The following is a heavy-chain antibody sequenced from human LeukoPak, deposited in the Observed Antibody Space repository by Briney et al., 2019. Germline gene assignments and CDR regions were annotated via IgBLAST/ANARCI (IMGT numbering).Heavy chain of an antibody. CDR1: GGSFSGSY. V-gene: IGHV4-34*01. CDR3: AGADSNYYGSGSVVNWFDP. Sequence: PSETLSLTCAVYGGSFSGSYWSWIRQPPGKGLEWIGEINHSGSTNYNPSLKSRVTISVDTSKNQFSLKLSSVTAADTAVYYCAGADSNYYGSGSVVNWFDPWGQGTLVTVSS. J-gene: IGHJ5*02. CDR2: INHSGST. D-gene: IGHD3-10*01.